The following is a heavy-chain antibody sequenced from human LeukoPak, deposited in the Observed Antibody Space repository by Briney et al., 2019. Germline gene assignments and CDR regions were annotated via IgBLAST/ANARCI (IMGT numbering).Heavy chain of an antibody. V-gene: IGHV3-20*04. CDR3: ARVVPTTVTASSFMDV. CDR1: GFSFDDYG. J-gene: IGHJ6*03. CDR2: LNWNGGIT. Sequence: GGSLRLSCVASGFSFDDYGMTWVRQVPGKGLEWVSGLNWNGGITAYADSVKGRFTISRDNAKNSLYLQMNSLKAEDTALYYCARVVPTTVTASSFMDVWGKGPTVTVSS. D-gene: IGHD4-11*01.